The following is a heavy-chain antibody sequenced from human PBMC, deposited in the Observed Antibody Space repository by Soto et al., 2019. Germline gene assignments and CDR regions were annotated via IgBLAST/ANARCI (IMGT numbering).Heavy chain of an antibody. Sequence: AGGSLRLSCAASGFTFSDYYMSWIRPAPGKGLEWVSYISSSGSTIYYADSVKGRFTISRDNAKNSLYLQMNSLRAEDTAVYYCASGYYYDSSGYFGFDYWGQGTLVTVSS. CDR3: ASGYYYDSSGYFGFDY. CDR2: ISSSGSTI. CDR1: GFTFSDYY. J-gene: IGHJ4*02. V-gene: IGHV3-11*01. D-gene: IGHD3-22*01.